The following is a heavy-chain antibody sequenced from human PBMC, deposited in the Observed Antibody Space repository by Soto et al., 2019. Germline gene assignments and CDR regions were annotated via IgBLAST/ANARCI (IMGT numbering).Heavy chain of an antibody. D-gene: IGHD3-9*01. CDR2: ISYDGSNK. J-gene: IGHJ4*02. CDR3: AREKIDYYDILTGYYNGIDY. Sequence: PGGSLRLSCAASGFTFSSYAMHWVRQAPGKGLEWVAVISYDGSNKYYADSVKGRFTTSRDNSKNTLYLQMNSLRAEDTAVYYCAREKIDYYDILTGYYNGIDYWGQGTLVTVSS. CDR1: GFTFSSYA. V-gene: IGHV3-30-3*01.